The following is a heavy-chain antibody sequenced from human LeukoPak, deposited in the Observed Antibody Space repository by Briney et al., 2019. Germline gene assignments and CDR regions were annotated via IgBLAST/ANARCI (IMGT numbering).Heavy chain of an antibody. J-gene: IGHJ4*02. CDR2: ISYDGSNK. CDR1: GFTFSSYG. Sequence: PGRSLRFSCAASGFTFSSYGMHWVRQAPGKGLEWVAVISYDGSNKYYADSVKGRFTISRDNSKNTLYLQMNSLRAEDTAVYYCARDGPSYWGQGTLVTVSS. CDR3: ARDGPSY. V-gene: IGHV3-30*03.